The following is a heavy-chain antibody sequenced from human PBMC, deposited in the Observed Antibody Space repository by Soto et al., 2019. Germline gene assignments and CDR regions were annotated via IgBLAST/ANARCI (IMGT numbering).Heavy chain of an antibody. CDR3: AGDRAYYDISIGYYPNWFDP. V-gene: IGHV3-33*01. D-gene: IGHD3-9*01. J-gene: IGHJ5*02. Sequence: GGSLRLSCAASGFTFSIYGMHWVRQAPGKGLEWVAVIWYDGSNKYYADSVKGRFTISRDNSKNTLYLQMNSLRAEDTAVYYCAGDRAYYDISIGYYPNWFDPWGQGTLVTVSS. CDR2: IWYDGSNK. CDR1: GFTFSIYG.